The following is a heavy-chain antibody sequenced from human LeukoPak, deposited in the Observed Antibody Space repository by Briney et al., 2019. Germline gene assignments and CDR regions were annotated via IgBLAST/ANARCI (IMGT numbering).Heavy chain of an antibody. V-gene: IGHV3-7*02. Sequence: GGSLRLSCAASGFTFSRYWMSWVRQAPGKGLEWVANIKEDGSVKYYVESVKGRFTISRDNAKNSLYLQMNSLRAEDTAVYYRAASITMFDYWGQGTLVTVSS. CDR2: IKEDGSVK. D-gene: IGHD3-10*01. CDR3: AASITMFDY. CDR1: GFTFSRYW. J-gene: IGHJ4*02.